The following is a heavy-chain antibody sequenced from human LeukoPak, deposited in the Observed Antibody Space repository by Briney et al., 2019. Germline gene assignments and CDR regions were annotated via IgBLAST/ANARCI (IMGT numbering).Heavy chain of an antibody. CDR2: IYYSGST. V-gene: IGHV4-59*01. D-gene: IGHD3-3*01. CDR1: GGSISSYY. Sequence: PSETLSLTCTVSGGSISSYYWSWIRQPPGKGLEWIGYIYYSGSTNYNPSLKSRVTISVDTSKNQFSLKLSSVTAADTAVYYCARRRGLGVTKNYYYGMDVWGQGTTVTVSS. J-gene: IGHJ6*02. CDR3: ARRRGLGVTKNYYYGMDV.